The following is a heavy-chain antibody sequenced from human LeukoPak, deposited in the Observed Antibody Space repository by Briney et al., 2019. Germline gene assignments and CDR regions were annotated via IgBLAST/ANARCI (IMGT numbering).Heavy chain of an antibody. CDR1: GVSVSTYG. D-gene: IGHD6-19*01. CDR2: IWHDASAD. J-gene: IGHJ4*02. Sequence: GRSRRLSYPASGVSVSTYGMHWVRQAPGKGLECVAVIWHDASADFYGDSVKGRFSISRDDSTNTVYLQMDSLRADDTALYYCAKDHAGGWSGYFDYWGQGTLVTVSS. V-gene: IGHV3-33*06. CDR3: AKDHAGGWSGYFDY.